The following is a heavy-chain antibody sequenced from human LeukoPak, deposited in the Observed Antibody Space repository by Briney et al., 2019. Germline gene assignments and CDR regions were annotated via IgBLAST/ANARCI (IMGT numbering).Heavy chain of an antibody. CDR1: GFTFSYHW. Sequence: GGSLRLSCAASGFTFSYHWMTWVRQAPGKGLELVANIKNDGAVKNYVDSVKGRFTISRDNAKNSLYLQMNSLRAEDTALYYCAKADMKWELLPYYFDYWGQGTLVTVSS. CDR3: AKADMKWELLPYYFDY. D-gene: IGHD1-26*01. CDR2: IKNDGAVK. V-gene: IGHV3-7*03. J-gene: IGHJ4*02.